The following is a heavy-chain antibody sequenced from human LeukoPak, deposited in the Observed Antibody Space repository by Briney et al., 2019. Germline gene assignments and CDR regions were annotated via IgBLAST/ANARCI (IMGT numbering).Heavy chain of an antibody. Sequence: GGSLRLSCAASGFTFSSYALNWVRQAPGEGLDWVSSISGLGGSISYADSVKGRFTISRDNAKNSLYLQMNSLRAEDTAVYYCARDSSSMYYYDSSGYYSHFDYWGQGTLVTVSS. CDR2: ISGLGGSI. V-gene: IGHV3-23*01. J-gene: IGHJ4*02. CDR1: GFTFSSYA. CDR3: ARDSSSMYYYDSSGYYSHFDY. D-gene: IGHD3-22*01.